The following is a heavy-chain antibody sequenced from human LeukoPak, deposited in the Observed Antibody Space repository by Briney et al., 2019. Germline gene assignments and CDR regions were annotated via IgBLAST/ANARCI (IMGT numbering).Heavy chain of an antibody. V-gene: IGHV3-30*18. CDR1: GFTLSSYG. D-gene: IGHD2-15*01. CDR2: ISYDGSNK. Sequence: PGGFLRLSCAASGFTLSSYGMHWVRQAPGKGLEWVAVISYDGSNKYYADSVKGRFTISRDNSKNTLFLQMNSLRAEDTAVYYCAKGVDYCSGGSCPADYWGPGTLVTVSS. J-gene: IGHJ4*02. CDR3: AKGVDYCSGGSCPADY.